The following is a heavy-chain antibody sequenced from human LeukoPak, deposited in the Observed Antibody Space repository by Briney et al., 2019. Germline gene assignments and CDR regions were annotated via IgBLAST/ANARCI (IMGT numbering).Heavy chain of an antibody. CDR1: GFTFSSYA. J-gene: IGHJ5*02. CDR3: AKGLNYCSGGSCYRWFDP. CDR2: ISGSGGST. Sequence: GGSLRLSCAASGFTFSSYAMSWVRQAPGKGLEWVSAISGSGGSTYYADSAKGRFTISRDNSKNTLYLQMNSLRAEDTAVYYCAKGLNYCSGGSCYRWFDPWGQGTLVTVSS. V-gene: IGHV3-23*01. D-gene: IGHD2-15*01.